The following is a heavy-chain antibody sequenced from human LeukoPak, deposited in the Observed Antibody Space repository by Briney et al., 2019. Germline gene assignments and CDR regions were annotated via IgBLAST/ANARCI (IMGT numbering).Heavy chain of an antibody. CDR2: ISSSSSYI. J-gene: IGHJ4*02. D-gene: IGHD3-22*01. Sequence: SGGSLRLSCAASGFTFSSYSMNWVRQAPGKGLEWVSSISSSSSYIYYADSVKGRFTISRDNAKNSLYLQMNSLRAEDTAVYYCARETYDSSGLVDYWGQGTLVTVSS. CDR3: ARETYDSSGLVDY. CDR1: GFTFSSYS. V-gene: IGHV3-21*01.